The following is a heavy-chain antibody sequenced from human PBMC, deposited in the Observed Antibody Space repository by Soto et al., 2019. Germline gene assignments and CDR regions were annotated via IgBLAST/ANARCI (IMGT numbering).Heavy chain of an antibody. D-gene: IGHD2-15*01. Sequence: SETLSLTCNGSGGSISTANYYWSWFRQRPGKGLEWIGYIFYSGTTYTYYNLSLKSRLFMSLDTSKNTLTLWMTSVTAADTAVYYCARTRGSSFFDYWGQGTLVTVSS. CDR3: ARTRGSSFFDY. V-gene: IGHV4-31*03. CDR1: GGSISTANYY. J-gene: IGHJ4*02. CDR2: IFYSGTT.